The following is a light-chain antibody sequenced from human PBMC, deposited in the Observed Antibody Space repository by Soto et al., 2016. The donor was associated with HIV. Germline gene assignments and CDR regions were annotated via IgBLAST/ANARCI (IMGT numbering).Light chain of an antibody. CDR3: QSFDXSLSGSV. V-gene: IGLV1-40*01. CDR1: SSNIGTGHD. Sequence: QSVLTQPPSVSGAPGQRVTISCTGSSSNIGTGHDVHWYQQIPGTAPKLLISGDNNRPSGVPDRFSGSKSGTSASLAITGLQAEDEADYYCQSFDXSLSGSVFGGGTKLTVL. CDR2: GDN. J-gene: IGLJ2*01.